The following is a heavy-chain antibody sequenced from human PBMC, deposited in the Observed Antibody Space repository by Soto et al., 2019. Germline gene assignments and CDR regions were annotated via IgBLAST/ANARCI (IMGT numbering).Heavy chain of an antibody. V-gene: IGHV1-18*04. CDR2: ISAYNGNT. CDR1: GYTFTSYG. CDR3: ARKTMDYDSSGYYLSAFDI. J-gene: IGHJ3*02. D-gene: IGHD3-22*01. Sequence: GXSVKVAFKAAGYTFTSYGISWGRQAPGQGLEWMGWISAYNGNTNYAQKLQGRVTMTTDTSTSTAYMELRSLRSDDTAVYYCARKTMDYDSSGYYLSAFDIWGQGTMVTVSS.